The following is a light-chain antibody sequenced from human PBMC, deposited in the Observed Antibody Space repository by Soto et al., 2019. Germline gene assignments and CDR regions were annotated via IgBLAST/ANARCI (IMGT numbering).Light chain of an antibody. CDR1: QTVGRF. Sequence: DIVLTQSPATLSLSPGDRVTLSCRASQTVGRFLSWYQHSPGQGPRLLVYDASNRATGVPARFSGSGSETDFTLTISSLEPENFAVSYCRQRLHWPITFGKGTRLEIK. CDR2: DAS. J-gene: IGKJ5*01. V-gene: IGKV3-11*01. CDR3: RQRLHWPIT.